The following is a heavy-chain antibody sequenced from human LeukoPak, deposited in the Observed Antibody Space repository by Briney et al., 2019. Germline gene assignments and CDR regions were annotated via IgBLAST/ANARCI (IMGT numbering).Heavy chain of an antibody. CDR2: IYPRDSDT. V-gene: IGHV5-51*01. Sequence: GESLKISCKGSGYSFTTYWIGLVRQMPGKGLEWMGIIYPRDSDTRYSPSFQGQVTISADKSITTAYLQWSSLKASDTAMYYCARRHLSARAFDIWGQGTMVTVSS. D-gene: IGHD3-16*01. CDR1: GYSFTTYW. CDR3: ARRHLSARAFDI. J-gene: IGHJ3*02.